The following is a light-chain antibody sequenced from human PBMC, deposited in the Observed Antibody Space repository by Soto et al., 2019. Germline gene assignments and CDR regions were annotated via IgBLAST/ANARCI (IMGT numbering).Light chain of an antibody. V-gene: IGLV2-14*01. CDR3: ASSTSDSLYV. J-gene: IGLJ1*01. CDR2: KVT. Sequence: QSVLTQPASVSGSRGQSITISCTGTSSDVGGNKYVSWYQQYPGKVPKLLINKVTNRPSGVSYRFSGSKSGNTASLTISALLAEDEADYFCASSTSDSLYVFGTGTKVTVL. CDR1: SSDVGGNKY.